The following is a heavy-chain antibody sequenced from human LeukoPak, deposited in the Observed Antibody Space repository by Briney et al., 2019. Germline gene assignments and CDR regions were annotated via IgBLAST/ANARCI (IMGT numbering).Heavy chain of an antibody. CDR1: GYTFTGYY. D-gene: IGHD3-9*01. CDR3: ARADYDILTSFPPFDY. CDR2: INPNSGGT. V-gene: IGHV1-2*02. J-gene: IGHJ4*02. Sequence: ASVRVSCKASGYTFTGYYIHWVPQAPGQGLEWMGWINPNSGGTNYAQKFQGRVTMTRDTSISTAYMELSRLRSDDTAVYYCARADYDILTSFPPFDYWGQGTLVTVSS.